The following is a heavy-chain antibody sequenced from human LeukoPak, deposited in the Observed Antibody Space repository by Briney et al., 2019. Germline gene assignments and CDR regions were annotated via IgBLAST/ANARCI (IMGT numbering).Heavy chain of an antibody. CDR2: IYSGGST. Sequence: GGSPRLSCAASGFTVSSNYMSWVRQALGKGLEWVSVIYSGGSTYYADSVKGRFTISRDNSKNTLYLQMNSLRAEDTAVYYCARMRVVTHYFDYWGQGTLVTVSS. J-gene: IGHJ4*02. CDR3: ARMRVVTHYFDY. CDR1: GFTVSSNY. D-gene: IGHD4-23*01. V-gene: IGHV3-53*01.